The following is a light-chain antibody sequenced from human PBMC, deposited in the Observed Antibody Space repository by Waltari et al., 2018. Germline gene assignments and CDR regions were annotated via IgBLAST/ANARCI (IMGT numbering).Light chain of an antibody. CDR2: GTS. CDR1: QGTNNY. J-gene: IGKJ5*01. CDR3: QQFKSFLFT. Sequence: DIQLTQSPSFLSASVVDRVTITCRASQGTNNYLAWYQQKPGKAPNLLIYGTSTLQSGVPSRFSGSQSGTEFTLTISSLQPEDFATYYCQQFKSFLFTFGQGTRLDIK. V-gene: IGKV1-9*01.